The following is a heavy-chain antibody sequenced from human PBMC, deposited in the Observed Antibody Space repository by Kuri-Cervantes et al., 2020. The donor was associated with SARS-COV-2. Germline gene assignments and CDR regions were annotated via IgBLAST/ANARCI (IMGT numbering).Heavy chain of an antibody. J-gene: IGHJ6*03. CDR2: IYSGGST. D-gene: IGHD2-2*02. Sequence: GESLKISCAASGFTVSSNYMSWVRQAPGKGLEWVSVIYSGGSTYYADSVKGRFTISRDNAKKSLYLQMNSLRAEDTAVYYCARDWDCSSTSCYTYYYYYYMDVWGKGTTVTVSS. V-gene: IGHV3-66*01. CDR1: GFTVSSNY. CDR3: ARDWDCSSTSCYTYYYYYYMDV.